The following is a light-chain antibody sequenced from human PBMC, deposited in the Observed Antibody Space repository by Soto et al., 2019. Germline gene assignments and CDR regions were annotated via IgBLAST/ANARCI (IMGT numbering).Light chain of an antibody. Sequence: EIVLTQSPGTLSWSPCERAALSCMASQSISDKYLAWYHQKPGQAPRLLIYGASKRATGIPDRFSGSGSGTDFTLTISRLEPEDFAVYYCQQYSPPITFGQGTRLEIK. CDR3: QQYSPPIT. J-gene: IGKJ5*01. CDR2: GAS. CDR1: QSISDKY. V-gene: IGKV3-20*01.